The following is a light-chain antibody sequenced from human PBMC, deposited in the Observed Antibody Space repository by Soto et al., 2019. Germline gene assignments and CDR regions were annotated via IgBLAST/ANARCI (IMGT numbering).Light chain of an antibody. CDR2: DAS. CDR3: QQYNSYSPP. Sequence: DIQMTQSPSTLSASVGDRVTITCRASQSISSWLAWYQQKRGKAPKLLIYDASSLESGVPSRFSGSGSGTEFTLTISSLQPDDFPTYYCQQYNSYSPPFGQGTKLEIK. CDR1: QSISSW. V-gene: IGKV1-5*01. J-gene: IGKJ2*01.